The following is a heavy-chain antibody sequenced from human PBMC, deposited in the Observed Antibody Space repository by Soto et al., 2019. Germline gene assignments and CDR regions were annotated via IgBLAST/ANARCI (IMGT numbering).Heavy chain of an antibody. J-gene: IGHJ4*02. CDR3: AKTAGIPMVRGVLDS. D-gene: IGHD3-10*01. Sequence: EVLLLESGGGLVQPGGSLKLSCAASGFTFVSYAMTWVRQAPGKGLEWVSTISVSGTYTYYADFVEGRFTISRDNSKTTLYLQMNGLRAEDTAVYYCAKTAGIPMVRGVLDSWGQGTLVTVSS. CDR2: ISVSGTYT. CDR1: GFTFVSYA. V-gene: IGHV3-23*01.